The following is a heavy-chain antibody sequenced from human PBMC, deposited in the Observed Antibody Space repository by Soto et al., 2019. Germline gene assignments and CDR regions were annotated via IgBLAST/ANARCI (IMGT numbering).Heavy chain of an antibody. CDR1: GYTDTNYG. Sequence: VKVSCKASGYTDTNYGITWVRQAPGQGLEWMGWISVYNGKTQYAQKFQGRLTMTTDTSTSTAYMELRSLRSDDTAVYYCASRGASSGYYDYWGLGTLVTVSS. J-gene: IGHJ4*02. CDR3: ASRGASSGYYDY. CDR2: ISVYNGKT. V-gene: IGHV1-18*01. D-gene: IGHD2-2*01.